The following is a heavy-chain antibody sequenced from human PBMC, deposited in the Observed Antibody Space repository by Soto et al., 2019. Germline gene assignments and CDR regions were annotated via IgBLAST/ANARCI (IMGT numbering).Heavy chain of an antibody. Sequence: SETLSLTCTVSGGSISSGGYYWSWIRQHPGKGLEWIGYIYYSGSTNYNPSLKSRVTISVDTSKNQLSLKLSSVTAADTAVYYCARDQSPNMDPWGQGTLVTVSS. J-gene: IGHJ5*02. CDR2: IYYSGST. CDR3: ARDQSPNMDP. V-gene: IGHV4-31*03. CDR1: GGSISSGGYY.